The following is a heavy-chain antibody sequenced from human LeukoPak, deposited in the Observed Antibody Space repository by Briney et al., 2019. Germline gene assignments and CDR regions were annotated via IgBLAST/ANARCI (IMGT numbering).Heavy chain of an antibody. Sequence: SETLSLTCAVYGGSFSGYYWSWIRQPPGKGLEWIGEINHSGSTNYNPSLKSRVTISVDTSKNQFSLKLSSVTTADTAVYYCARGVRGVRGVIIGGHFQHWGQGTLVTVSS. D-gene: IGHD3-10*01. J-gene: IGHJ1*01. CDR1: GGSFSGYY. CDR3: ARGVRGVRGVIIGGHFQH. CDR2: INHSGST. V-gene: IGHV4-34*01.